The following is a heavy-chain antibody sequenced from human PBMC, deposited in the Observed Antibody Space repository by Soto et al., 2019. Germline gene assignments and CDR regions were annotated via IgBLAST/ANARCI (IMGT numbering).Heavy chain of an antibody. V-gene: IGHV3-23*01. CDR3: AKDFGDIVVVVLAPYGMDV. D-gene: IGHD2-15*01. J-gene: IGHJ6*02. CDR1: GFTFTNYA. CDR2: ISGSGETT. Sequence: PGGSLRLSCAASGFTFTNYAMNWVRQAPGKGLEWVSVISGSGETTYYADSVKGRFIISRDNSKNTLYLQMNSLRAEDTAVYFCAKDFGDIVVVVLAPYGMDVWGQGTTVTVS.